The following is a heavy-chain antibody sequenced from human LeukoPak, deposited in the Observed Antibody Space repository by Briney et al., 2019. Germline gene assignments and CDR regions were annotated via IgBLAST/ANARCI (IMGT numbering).Heavy chain of an antibody. D-gene: IGHD3-9*01. V-gene: IGHV3-7*01. CDR2: TKQDGSER. CDR1: GFTFSSYW. CDR3: ARDPRLNYDILTGHFDY. J-gene: IGHJ4*02. Sequence: PGGSLRLSCAASGFTFSSYWMSWVRQAPGKGLEWVANTKQDGSERYYVDSVKGRFTISRDNAKNSLYLQMNSLRAEDTAVYYCARDPRLNYDILTGHFDYWGQGTLVTVSS.